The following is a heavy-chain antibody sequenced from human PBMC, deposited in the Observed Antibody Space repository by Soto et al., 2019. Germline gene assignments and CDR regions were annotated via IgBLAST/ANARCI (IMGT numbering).Heavy chain of an antibody. CDR3: ARGVPQYSFAP. CDR2: ISSSGNII. D-gene: IGHD2-21*01. V-gene: IGHV3-11*01. Sequence: QVQLVESGGDLVKPGGSLRLSCAASGFSFSDYYMSWIRQAPGKGLEWISYISSSGNIIYYADSVKGRFTVSRDNAKNSRYLQVRSLRAEAPAVYYWARGVPQYSFAPWGQGTLVAVPS. J-gene: IGHJ5*02. CDR1: GFSFSDYY.